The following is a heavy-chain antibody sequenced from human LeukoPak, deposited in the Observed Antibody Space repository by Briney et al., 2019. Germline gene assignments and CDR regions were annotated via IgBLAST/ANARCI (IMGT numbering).Heavy chain of an antibody. CDR2: MNPNSGNT. CDR3: ARDLVDTAMWEFDY. CDR1: GYTFTSYD. Sequence: GASVKVSCKAYGYTFTSYDINWVRQATGQGLEWMGWMNPNSGNTGYAQKFQGRVTMTRNTSISTAYMELSSLRSEDTAVYYCARDLVDTAMWEFDYWGQGTLVTVSS. V-gene: IGHV1-8*01. J-gene: IGHJ4*02. D-gene: IGHD5-18*01.